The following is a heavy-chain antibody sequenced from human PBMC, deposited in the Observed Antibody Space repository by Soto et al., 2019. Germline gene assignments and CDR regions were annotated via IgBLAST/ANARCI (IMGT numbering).Heavy chain of an antibody. V-gene: IGHV3-23*01. CDR1: GSTFSNYA. CDR2: ISGSGGST. J-gene: IGHJ6*02. CDR3: AKRMRKRFLEQLDGMDG. D-gene: IGHD3-3*01. Sequence: EVQLLESGGGLVQPGGSLRLSCAASGSTFSNYAMNWVRQAPGKGLEWVSGISGSGGSTYYADSVKGRFTISRDNSKNTLYRQMNSLRVEDTAVYYWAKRMRKRFLEQLDGMDGWGQGTTVTVSS.